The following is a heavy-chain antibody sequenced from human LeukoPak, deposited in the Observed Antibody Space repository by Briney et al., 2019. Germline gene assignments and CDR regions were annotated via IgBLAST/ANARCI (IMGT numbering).Heavy chain of an antibody. CDR2: ISPYNGNT. CDR3: ARAGPGSGWYFDY. J-gene: IGHJ4*02. CDR1: GYDFTSVG. Sequence: ASVKVSCKASGYDFTSVGVTWVRRAPGQGLEWMGWISPYNGNTRYAQKFQGRVAMTTDTSTTTAYMELRGLRFNDTAVYYCARAGPGSGWYFDYWGQGTLVTVSS. D-gene: IGHD6-19*01. V-gene: IGHV1-18*01.